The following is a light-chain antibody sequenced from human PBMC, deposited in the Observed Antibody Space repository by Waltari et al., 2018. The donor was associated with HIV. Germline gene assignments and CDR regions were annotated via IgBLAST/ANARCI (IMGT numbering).Light chain of an antibody. J-gene: IGLJ2*01. V-gene: IGLV2-14*03. CDR1: STDSRFYQY. CDR3: ASNRLDYTLI. CDR2: DIN. Sequence: QSALTQPASVSGFLGQSINIYCTGRSTDSRFYQYVSWYQQHPGKITRLIIFDINHRPSGVSDHFAGSRSGNSASLTFSGLQSGDEAHYYCASNRLDYTLIFGGGTKLTVL.